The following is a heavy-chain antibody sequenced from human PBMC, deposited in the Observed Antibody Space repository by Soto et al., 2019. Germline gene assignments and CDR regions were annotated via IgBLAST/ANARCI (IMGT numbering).Heavy chain of an antibody. Sequence: QVQLVQSGAEMKKPGASVRVSCKASGYTFSAYNVHWVRQAPGQGPQWVGWINLNTGVTSYGPELQDRVTMTRDTSISTAYMELNSLRSDDTAIYYCAIGENFGDGVFEVWGQGTVVAVSS. CDR2: INLNTGVT. V-gene: IGHV1-2*02. CDR1: GYTFSAYN. D-gene: IGHD2-8*01. CDR3: AIGENFGDGVFEV. J-gene: IGHJ3*01.